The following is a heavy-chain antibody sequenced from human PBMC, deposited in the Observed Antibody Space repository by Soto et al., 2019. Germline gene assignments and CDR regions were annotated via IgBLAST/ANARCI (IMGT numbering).Heavy chain of an antibody. CDR3: ARDVSVMTSVFGF. D-gene: IGHD3-10*01. Sequence: QVHLVQSGAEVKRPGSSVRVSCRASGGTFYTYAYTWVRQAPGQGLEWMGGITPIIGKTKYAQKFHVRVTFSADESASTAYMAQSNLRSDDTAVYYCARDVSVMTSVFGFWGQGTLITVSS. V-gene: IGHV1-69*01. CDR1: GGTFYTYA. CDR2: ITPIIGKT. J-gene: IGHJ4*02.